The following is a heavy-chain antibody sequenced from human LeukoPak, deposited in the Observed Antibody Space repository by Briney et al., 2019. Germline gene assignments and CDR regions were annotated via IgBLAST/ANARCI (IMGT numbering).Heavy chain of an antibody. CDR2: IYPGDSDT. CDR3: ARFDYYDSSGYPPNY. CDR1: GYSFTSYW. D-gene: IGHD3-22*01. J-gene: IGHJ4*02. V-gene: IGHV5-51*01. Sequence: GESLKIPWKGSGYSFTSYWIGWVRQMPGKGLEWMGIIYPGDSDTGYSPSFQGQVTISADKSISTAYLQWSSLKASDTAMYYCARFDYYDSSGYPPNYWGQGTLVTVSS.